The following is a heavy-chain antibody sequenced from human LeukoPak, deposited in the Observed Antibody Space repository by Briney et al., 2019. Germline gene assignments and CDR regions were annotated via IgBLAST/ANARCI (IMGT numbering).Heavy chain of an antibody. Sequence: GGSLRLSCAASGFIFSSHAMHWVRQAPGKGLEWVAVIQYDGSEKRYADSVKGRFTISRDNSKNTLYLQMNSLRAEDTAVYYCARGAYYYEDWGQGTLVTVSS. V-gene: IGHV3-30-3*01. CDR2: IQYDGSEK. CDR3: ARGAYYYED. D-gene: IGHD3-22*01. CDR1: GFIFSSHA. J-gene: IGHJ4*02.